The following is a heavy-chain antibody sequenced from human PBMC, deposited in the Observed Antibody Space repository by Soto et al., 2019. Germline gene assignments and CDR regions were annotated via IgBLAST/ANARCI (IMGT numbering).Heavy chain of an antibody. CDR2: IIPIFGTA. J-gene: IGHJ5*02. CDR3: ARDPRAVGATADWFDH. Sequence: QVQLVQSGAEVKKPGSSVKVSCKASGGTFSSYAISWVRQAPGQGLEWMGGIIPIFGTANYAQKFQGRVTSTADESTSTAYMELSSLRSEDTAVYYCARDPRAVGATADWFDHWGQGTLVTGSS. CDR1: GGTFSSYA. V-gene: IGHV1-69*01. D-gene: IGHD1-26*01.